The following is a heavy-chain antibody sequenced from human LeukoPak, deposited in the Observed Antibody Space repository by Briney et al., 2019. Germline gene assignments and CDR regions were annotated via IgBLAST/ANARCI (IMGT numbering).Heavy chain of an antibody. CDR3: ARGNSGWAVLDYFDY. D-gene: IGHD6-19*01. J-gene: IGHJ4*02. CDR2: IYTSGST. CDR1: GGSISSYY. V-gene: IGHV4-4*07. Sequence: SETLSLTCTVSGGSISSYYWSWIRQPAGKGLEWIGRIYTSGSTNYNPSLKSRVTMSVDTSKNQFSLKLSSVTAADTAVYYCARGNSGWAVLDYFDYWGQGTLVTVSS.